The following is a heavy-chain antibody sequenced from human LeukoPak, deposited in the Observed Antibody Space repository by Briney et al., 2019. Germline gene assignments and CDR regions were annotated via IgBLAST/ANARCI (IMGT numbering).Heavy chain of an antibody. CDR2: IYHSGST. CDR3: AREESTSAFDI. Sequence: SETLSLTRAVSGGSISSGGYSWSWIRQPPGKGLEWIGYIYHSGSTYYNPSLKSRVTISVDRSKNQFSLKLSSVTAADTAVYYCAREESTSAFDIWGQGTMVTVSS. J-gene: IGHJ3*02. CDR1: GGSISSGGYS. V-gene: IGHV4-30-2*01.